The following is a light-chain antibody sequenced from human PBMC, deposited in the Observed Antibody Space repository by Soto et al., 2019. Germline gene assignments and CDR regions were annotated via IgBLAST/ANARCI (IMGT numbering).Light chain of an antibody. V-gene: IGKV3-11*01. CDR3: QKYNSAPHT. J-gene: IGKJ3*01. CDR2: DAS. CDR1: QSVSSY. Sequence: EIVLTQSPATLSLSPGERATLSCRASQSVSSYLAWYQQKPGQAPRLLIYDASNRATGIPARFSGSGSGTDFTLTISSLEPEDFAVYYCQKYNSAPHTFGPGTKVDIK.